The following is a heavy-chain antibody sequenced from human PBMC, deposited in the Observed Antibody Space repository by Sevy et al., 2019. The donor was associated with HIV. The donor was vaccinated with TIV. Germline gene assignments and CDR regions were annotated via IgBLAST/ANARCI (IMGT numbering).Heavy chain of an antibody. Sequence: ASVKVSCKASGYTFTGYYMHWVRQAPGQGLEWMGWINPNSGGTNYAQTFQGRVTMTRDTSISTAYMELSRLRSDDTAVYYCARTGDSQWLPDYWGQGTLVTVSS. CDR1: GYTFTGYY. V-gene: IGHV1-2*02. D-gene: IGHD6-19*01. CDR2: INPNSGGT. J-gene: IGHJ4*02. CDR3: ARTGDSQWLPDY.